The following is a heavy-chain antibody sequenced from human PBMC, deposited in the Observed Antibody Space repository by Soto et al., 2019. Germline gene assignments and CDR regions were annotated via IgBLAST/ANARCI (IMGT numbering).Heavy chain of an antibody. CDR3: ARIGYSSSSLDY. Sequence: GGSLRLSCAASGFIFRNYWMSWVRQAPGKGLEWVANIKQDGSQKYDVDSVKGRFTISRDNARNSVYLQINSLRAEDTAMYYCARIGYSSSSLDYWGLGTLVTVSS. V-gene: IGHV3-7*03. CDR2: IKQDGSQK. CDR1: GFIFRNYW. J-gene: IGHJ4*02. D-gene: IGHD6-6*01.